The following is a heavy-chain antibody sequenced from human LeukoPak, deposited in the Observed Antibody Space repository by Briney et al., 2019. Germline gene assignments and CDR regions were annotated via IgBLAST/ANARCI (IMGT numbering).Heavy chain of an antibody. V-gene: IGHV3-30-3*01. J-gene: IGHJ4*02. CDR2: MSYDGNNN. D-gene: IGHD6-13*01. CDR3: AREWGAAAGY. CDR1: GFTFLNYA. Sequence: PGGSLRLSCVVSGFTFLNYAVHWVRQAPGKGLEWVAVMSYDGNNNYYADSVKGRFTLSRDYSKNTLYLHMNSLRPEDTAVYYCAREWGAAAGYWGQGTLVTVSS.